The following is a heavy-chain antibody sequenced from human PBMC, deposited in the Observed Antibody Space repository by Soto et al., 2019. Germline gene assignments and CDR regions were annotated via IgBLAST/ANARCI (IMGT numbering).Heavy chain of an antibody. V-gene: IGHV1-2*04. CDR2: INPNSGGT. CDR1: GYTFTGYY. CDR3: AREDYGDYPAFDY. D-gene: IGHD4-17*01. Sequence: GASVKVSCKASGYTFTGYYMHWVRQAPGQGLEWMGWINPNSGGTNYAQKFQCWVTMTRDTSISTAYMELSRLRSDDTAVYYCAREDYGDYPAFDYWGQGTLVTVSS. J-gene: IGHJ4*02.